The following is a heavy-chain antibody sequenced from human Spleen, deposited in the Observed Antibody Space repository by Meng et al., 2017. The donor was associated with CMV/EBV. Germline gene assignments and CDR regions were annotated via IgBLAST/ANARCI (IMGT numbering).Heavy chain of an antibody. CDR2: VYHSGST. D-gene: IGHD3/OR15-3a*01. J-gene: IGHJ6*02. CDR1: GGSIGRRRYY. CDR3: ARDWVSDFWTGYHAYSPNDTDV. Sequence: SETLSLTCTVSGGSIGRRRYYWAWIRQPPGKGLEWIGSVYHSGSTYYHPSLKGRVTISLDTSKNQISLRLTSVTAADTAVYYCARDWVSDFWTGYHAYSPNDTDVWGQGTTVTVSS. V-gene: IGHV4-39*07.